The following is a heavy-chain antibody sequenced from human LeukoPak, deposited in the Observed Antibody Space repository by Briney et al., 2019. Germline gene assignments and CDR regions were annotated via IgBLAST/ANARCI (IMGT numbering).Heavy chain of an antibody. CDR3: ARNSYGSGSYYFDY. D-gene: IGHD3-10*01. J-gene: IGHJ4*02. Sequence: PSGTVSLTCAVSGGSISSSNWWSWVGQPPGKGLEWIGEIYHSGSTNYNPSLKSRVTISVDKSKNQFSLKLSSVTAADTAVYYCARNSYGSGSYYFDYWGQGTLVTVSS. CDR1: GGSISSSNW. V-gene: IGHV4-4*02. CDR2: IYHSGST.